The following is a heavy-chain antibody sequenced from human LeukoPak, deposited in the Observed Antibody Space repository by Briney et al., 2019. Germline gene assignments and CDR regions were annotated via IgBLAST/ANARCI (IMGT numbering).Heavy chain of an antibody. D-gene: IGHD3-10*01. Sequence: SVPVSCKASGGTFIIYAISWVRQAPGQGLEWMGGIIPIFGTANYAQKFQGRVTITADESTSTAYMELSSLRSEDTAVYYCARAYYYGSGSYYGMDVWGQGTTVTVSS. CDR1: GGTFIIYA. CDR3: ARAYYYGSGSYYGMDV. CDR2: IIPIFGTA. V-gene: IGHV1-69*13. J-gene: IGHJ6*02.